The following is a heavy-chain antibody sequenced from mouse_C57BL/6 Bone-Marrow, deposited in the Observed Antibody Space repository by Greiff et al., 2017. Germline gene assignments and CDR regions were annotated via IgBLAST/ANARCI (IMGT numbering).Heavy chain of an antibody. Sequence: VQLQQPGAELVRPGSSVKLSCKASGYTFTSYWMHWVKQRPIQGLEWIGNIDPSDSETHYNQKFKDKDTLTVDKSSSTAYMQLSSLTSEDSAVYYCARRGSCDYWGQGTTLTVSS. CDR3: ARRGSCDY. V-gene: IGHV1-52*01. CDR2: IDPSDSET. J-gene: IGHJ2*01. CDR1: GYTFTSYW.